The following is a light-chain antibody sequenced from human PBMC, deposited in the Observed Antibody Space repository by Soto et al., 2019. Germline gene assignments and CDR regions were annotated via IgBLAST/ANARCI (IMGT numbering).Light chain of an antibody. J-gene: IGLJ1*01. CDR3: QSYDRSLSGSSV. V-gene: IGLV1-40*01. Sequence: SVLTQPPSVSGAPGQRVTISCTGSSSNIGAGYDVHWYQQLPGTAPKLLIYGNTNRPSGVPDRFSGSRSGTSASLAITGLQAEDDGDYYCQSYDRSLSGSSVFGTGTKVTVL. CDR2: GNT. CDR1: SSNIGAGYD.